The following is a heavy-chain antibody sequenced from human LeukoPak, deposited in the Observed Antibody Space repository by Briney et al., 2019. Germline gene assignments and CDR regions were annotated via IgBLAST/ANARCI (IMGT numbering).Heavy chain of an antibody. Sequence: SETLSLTCTVSGGSISSYYWSWIRQPPGKGLEWIGYIYYSGSTNYNPSLKSRVTISVDKSKNQFSLKLSSVTAADTAVYYCARPRPDYYYGMDVWGQGTTVTVSS. V-gene: IGHV4-59*08. CDR3: ARPRPDYYYGMDV. CDR1: GGSISSYY. J-gene: IGHJ6*02. CDR2: IYYSGST.